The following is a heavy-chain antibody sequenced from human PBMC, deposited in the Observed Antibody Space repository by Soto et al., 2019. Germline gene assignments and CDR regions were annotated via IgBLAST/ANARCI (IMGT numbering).Heavy chain of an antibody. Sequence: QVQLVESGGGVVQPGRSLRLSCAASGFTFSSYGMHWVRQAPGKGLEWVAVISYDGSNKYYADSVKGRFTISRGNSKNTLYLQMNSLRAEDTAVYYCAKAGAVAGWVDYWGQGTLVTVSS. V-gene: IGHV3-30*18. D-gene: IGHD6-19*01. J-gene: IGHJ4*02. CDR1: GFTFSSYG. CDR2: ISYDGSNK. CDR3: AKAGAVAGWVDY.